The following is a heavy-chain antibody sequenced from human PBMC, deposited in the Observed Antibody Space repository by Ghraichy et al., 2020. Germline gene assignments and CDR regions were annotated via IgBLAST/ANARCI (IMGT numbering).Heavy chain of an antibody. CDR2: ISGSGGST. V-gene: IGHV3-23*01. J-gene: IGHJ4*02. CDR3: AKAALRFLEWLLYRGVDY. CDR1: GFTFSSYA. Sequence: GESLNISCAASGFTFSSYAMSWVRQAPGKGLEWVSAISGSGGSTYYADSVKGRFTISRDNSKNTLYLQMNSLRAEDTAVYYCAKAALRFLEWLLYRGVDYWGQGTLVTVSS. D-gene: IGHD3-3*01.